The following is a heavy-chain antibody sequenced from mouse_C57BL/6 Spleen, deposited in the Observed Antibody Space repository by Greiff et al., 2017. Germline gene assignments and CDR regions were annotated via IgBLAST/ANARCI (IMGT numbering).Heavy chain of an antibody. V-gene: IGHV1-81*01. CDR1: GYTFTSYG. CDR3: ARSEGRYYFDD. CDR2: IYPSSGNP. Sequence: QVQLQQPGAELARPGASVKLSCKASGYTFTSYGISWVKQRTGQGLEWIGEIYPSSGNPYYNEKFKGKATLTADKSSSTAYMELRSLTSEDYAVDFCARSEGRYYFDDWGQGTTLTVSS. J-gene: IGHJ2*01.